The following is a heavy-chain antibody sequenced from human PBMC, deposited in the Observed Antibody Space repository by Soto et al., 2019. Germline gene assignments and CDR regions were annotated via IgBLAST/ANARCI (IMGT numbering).Heavy chain of an antibody. CDR3: ARGPSGDKVHY. Sequence: SETLSLTCTVSGGSITSDYSCWSWIRQPPGEGLEWIGHIFDSGTTYTNPSLRSQVAISLDTPKNHFSLTLSSVTAADTAVYYCARGPSGDKVHYWGQGALVTVSS. CDR2: IFDSGTT. CDR1: GGSITSDYSC. D-gene: IGHD7-27*01. V-gene: IGHV4-30-4*01. J-gene: IGHJ4*02.